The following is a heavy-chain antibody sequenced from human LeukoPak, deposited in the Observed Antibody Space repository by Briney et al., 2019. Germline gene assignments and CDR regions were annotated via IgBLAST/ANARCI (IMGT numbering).Heavy chain of an antibody. CDR2: IKSKTDGGTT. CDR3: TTPKPYYYYYMDV. CDR1: GFTFSNAW. Sequence: GGSLRLSCAASGFTFSNAWMSWVRQAPGKGLEWVGRIKSKTDGGTTDYAAPVKGRFTISRDDSKNTPYLQMNSLKTEDTAVYYCTTPKPYYYYYMDVWGKGTTVTVSS. J-gene: IGHJ6*03. V-gene: IGHV3-15*01.